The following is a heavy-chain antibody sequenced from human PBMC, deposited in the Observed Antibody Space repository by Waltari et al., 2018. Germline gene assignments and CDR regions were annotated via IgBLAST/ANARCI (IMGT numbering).Heavy chain of an antibody. CDR1: GGTFSSYA. CDR3: ARGGYLGYCSGGSCYSAAFDI. CDR2: IIPIFGTA. J-gene: IGHJ3*02. D-gene: IGHD2-15*01. V-gene: IGHV1-69*12. Sequence: QVQLVQSGAEVKKPGSSVKVSCKASGGTFSSYAISWVRQAPGQGLEWMGGIIPIFGTANYEQKFQGRVTITADESTSTAYMELSSLRSEDTAVYYCARGGYLGYCSGGSCYSAAFDIWGQGTMVTVSS.